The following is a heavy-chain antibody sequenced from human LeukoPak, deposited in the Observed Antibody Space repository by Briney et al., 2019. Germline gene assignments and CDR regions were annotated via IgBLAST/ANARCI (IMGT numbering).Heavy chain of an antibody. CDR1: GDSVSSNSAA. V-gene: IGHV6-1*01. D-gene: IGHD6-19*01. CDR3: ARGPVAAVAGKGWYFDL. Sequence: SQTLSLTCAISGDSVSSNSAAWNWIRQSPSRGLEWLGRTYYRSKWYNDYAVSVKSRITINPDTSKNQFSLQLNSVTPEDTAVYYCARGPVAAVAGKGWYFDLWGRGTLVTVSS. CDR2: TYYRSKWYN. J-gene: IGHJ2*01.